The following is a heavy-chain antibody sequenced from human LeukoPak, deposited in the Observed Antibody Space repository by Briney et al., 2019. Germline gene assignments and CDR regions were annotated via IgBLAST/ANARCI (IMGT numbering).Heavy chain of an antibody. CDR1: GFTFSSYA. D-gene: IGHD2-2*01. J-gene: IGHJ4*02. V-gene: IGHV3-30-3*01. CDR2: ISYDGSNK. Sequence: PGRSLRLSCAASGFTFSSYAMHWVRQAPGKGLEWVAVISYDGSNKYYADSVKGRFTISRDNSKNTLYLQMNSLRAEDTAVYYCAKDSSPSPFDFWGQGTLVTVSS. CDR3: AKDSSPSPFDF.